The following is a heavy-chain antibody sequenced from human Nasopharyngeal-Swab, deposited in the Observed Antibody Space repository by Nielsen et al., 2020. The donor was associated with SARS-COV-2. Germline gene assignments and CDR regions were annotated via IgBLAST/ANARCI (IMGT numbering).Heavy chain of an antibody. J-gene: IGHJ4*02. CDR2: INVDGSTT. CDR3: ATAGNYRFDF. CDR1: GFTISGYW. D-gene: IGHD3-16*02. V-gene: IGHV3-74*01. Sequence: GESLKISCAPSGFTISGYWMHWVRQTPEKGLVWVSRINVDGSTTNYADSVKGRFTISRDNARNTLSPQMNSLRIEDTAVYYCATAGNYRFDFWGQGTQDTVSS.